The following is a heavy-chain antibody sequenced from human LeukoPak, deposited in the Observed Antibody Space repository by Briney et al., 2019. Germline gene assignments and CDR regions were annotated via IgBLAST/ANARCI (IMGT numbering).Heavy chain of an antibody. CDR2: ICYDGDNK. J-gene: IGHJ3*02. V-gene: IGHV3-33*01. CDR3: ARQSPLAYCGADCYLDGFDI. CDR1: GFTFRNYG. D-gene: IGHD2-21*02. Sequence: GGSLRLSCVASGFTFRNYGMHWVRQAPGKGLEWVAVICYDGDNKDYTDSVRGRFTISRDNSKNTLYLQMNSLSAEDTAVYYCARQSPLAYCGADCYLDGFDIWGQGTMVTVSS.